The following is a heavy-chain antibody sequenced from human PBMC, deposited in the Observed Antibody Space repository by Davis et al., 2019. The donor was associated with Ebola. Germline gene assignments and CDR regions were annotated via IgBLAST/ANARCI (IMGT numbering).Heavy chain of an antibody. V-gene: IGHV3-64*04. CDR1: GFIFSSSA. D-gene: IGHD6-6*01. Sequence: GESLKISCSASGFIFSSSAMHWVRQAPGKGLECVSAISTNGGVTYYADSVKGRFTISRDNSKNTLYLQMNSLRAEDTAVYYCARDPVAARPGEFDYWGQGTLVTVSP. J-gene: IGHJ4*02. CDR3: ARDPVAARPGEFDY. CDR2: ISTNGGVT.